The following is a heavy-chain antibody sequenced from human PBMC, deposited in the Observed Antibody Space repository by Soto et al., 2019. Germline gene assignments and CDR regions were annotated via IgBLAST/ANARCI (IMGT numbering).Heavy chain of an antibody. V-gene: IGHV3-53*01. J-gene: IGHJ6*02. CDR2: IYSGGST. CDR1: GFTVSSNY. CDR3: ARDITIFGVGAQDPYGMDV. D-gene: IGHD3-3*01. Sequence: PGGSLRLSCAASGFTVSSNYMSWVRQAPGKGLEWVSVIYSGGSTYYADSVKGRFTISRDNSKNTLYLQMNSLRAEDTAVYYCARDITIFGVGAQDPYGMDVWGQGTTVTVSS.